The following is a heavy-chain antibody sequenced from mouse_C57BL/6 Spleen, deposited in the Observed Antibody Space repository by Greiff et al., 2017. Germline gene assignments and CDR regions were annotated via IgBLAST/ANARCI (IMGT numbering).Heavy chain of an antibody. CDR2: INPNNGGT. V-gene: IGHV1-26*01. CDR3: ARRGNYYEGFAY. J-gene: IGHJ3*01. CDR1: GYTFTDYY. Sequence: EVQLQQSGPELVKPGASVKISCKASGYTFTDYYMNWVKQSHGKSLEWIGDINPNNGGTSYNQKFKGKATLTVDKSSSTAYMELRSLTSEDSAVYYCARRGNYYEGFAYWGQGTLVTVSA. D-gene: IGHD2-1*01.